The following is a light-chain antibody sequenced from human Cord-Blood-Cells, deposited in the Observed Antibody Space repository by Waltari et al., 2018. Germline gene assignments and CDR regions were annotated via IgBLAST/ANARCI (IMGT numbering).Light chain of an antibody. CDR2: AAS. Sequence: DIQMTQSPSSLSASVGDRVTITCRASQAISKYLVWYQQKPGKVPNLQIYAASTLQSGAPSRFCGSGSSKVFTLIISRLQAEVVATYCCQKYNSAPFTFGPGTKVDIK. CDR3: QKYNSAPFT. CDR1: QAISKY. V-gene: IGKV1-27*01. J-gene: IGKJ3*01.